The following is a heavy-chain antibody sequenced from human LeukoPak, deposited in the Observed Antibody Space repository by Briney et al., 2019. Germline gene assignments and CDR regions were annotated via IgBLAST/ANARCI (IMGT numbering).Heavy chain of an antibody. J-gene: IGHJ4*02. Sequence: SETLSLTCAVYGGSFSGYYWSWIRQPPGKGLEWIGYIYYSGSTNYNPSLKSRVTISVDTSKNQFSLKLSSVTAADTAVYYCARYSSGWYTTFDYWGQGTLVTVSS. CDR1: GGSFSGYY. V-gene: IGHV4-59*01. D-gene: IGHD6-19*01. CDR3: ARYSSGWYTTFDY. CDR2: IYYSGST.